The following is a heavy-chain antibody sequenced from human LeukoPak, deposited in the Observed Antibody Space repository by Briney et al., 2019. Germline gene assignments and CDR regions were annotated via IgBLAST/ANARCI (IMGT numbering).Heavy chain of an antibody. CDR3: ARYCTSTTCILRGFDY. J-gene: IGHJ4*02. CDR2: IYHTGSA. Sequence: PSETLSLTCSVSGYSFTSGHYWGWIRQPPGKGLEWIANIYHTGSAHYNPSLKSRVTISVDTSTNQFSLRLRSVSASETGVYYCARYCTSTTCILRGFDYWRRGTMDTVSS. V-gene: IGHV4-38-2*01. CDR1: GYSFTSGHY. D-gene: IGHD2-2*01.